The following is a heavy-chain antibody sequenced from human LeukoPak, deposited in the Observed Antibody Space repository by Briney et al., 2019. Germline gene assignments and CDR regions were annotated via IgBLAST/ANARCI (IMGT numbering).Heavy chain of an antibody. CDR1: GGSISSSSYY. V-gene: IGHV4-39*07. CDR2: IYYSGST. D-gene: IGHD6-19*01. Sequence: PSEALSLTCIVSGGSISSSSYYWGWIRQPPGKGLEWIGSIYYSGSTYYNPSLKSRVTISVDTSKNQFSLKLSSVTAADTAVYYCAREQYSSGWYYFDYWGQGTLVTVSS. J-gene: IGHJ4*02. CDR3: AREQYSSGWYYFDY.